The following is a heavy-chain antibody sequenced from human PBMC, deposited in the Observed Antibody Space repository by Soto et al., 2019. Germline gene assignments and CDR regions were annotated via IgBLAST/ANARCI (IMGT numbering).Heavy chain of an antibody. CDR3: ARPVGAVAGTNTNYFDY. Sequence: SETLSLTCAVCGGSFSGYYWSWIRQPPGKGLEWIGEINHSGSTNYNPSLKSRVTISVDTSKNQFSLKLSSVTAADTAVYYCARPVGAVAGTNTNYFDYWGQGTLVTVSS. D-gene: IGHD6-19*01. V-gene: IGHV4-34*01. CDR1: GGSFSGYY. J-gene: IGHJ4*02. CDR2: INHSGST.